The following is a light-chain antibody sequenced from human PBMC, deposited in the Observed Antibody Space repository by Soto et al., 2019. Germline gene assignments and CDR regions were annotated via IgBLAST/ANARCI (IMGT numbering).Light chain of an antibody. CDR1: QSVTRTY. J-gene: IGKJ1*01. CDR2: GAS. Sequence: EIVLTQSPGTLSLSPGERAALSCRASQSVTRTYLAWYQQRPGQAPRLLIYGASSRATGLPDRFSGSGSGTDFSLTISRLEPEDFAVYYCQQYGSSPLTFGQGPKGDIK. V-gene: IGKV3-20*01. CDR3: QQYGSSPLT.